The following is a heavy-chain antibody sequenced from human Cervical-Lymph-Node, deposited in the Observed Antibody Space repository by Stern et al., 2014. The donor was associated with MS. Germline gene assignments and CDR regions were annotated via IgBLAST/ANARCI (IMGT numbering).Heavy chain of an antibody. CDR3: ARGGIVVAHFDS. Sequence: QLQLQESGPGLVKPSGTLSLTCAVSSGSISRSNWWSWVRQPPGKGLEWIGEIYDSGNTNYNPSLKSRVTLSVDKSKNQFSLKVSSVTAADTAVYYCARGGIVVAHFDSWGQGTLVTVSS. V-gene: IGHV4-4*02. D-gene: IGHD3-22*01. J-gene: IGHJ4*02. CDR1: SGSISRSNW. CDR2: IYDSGNT.